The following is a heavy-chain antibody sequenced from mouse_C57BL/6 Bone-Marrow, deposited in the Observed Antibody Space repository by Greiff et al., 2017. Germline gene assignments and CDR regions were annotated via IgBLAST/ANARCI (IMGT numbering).Heavy chain of an antibody. CDR1: GYTFTSYW. Sequence: QVQLQQPGAELVKPGASVKLSCKASGYTFTSYWMHWVKQRPGQGLEWIGMIHPNSGSTNYNEKFKSKATLTVDKSSSTAYMQLSSLTSEDSAVYYCASYCGSSYFDYWGQGTTLTVSS. V-gene: IGHV1-64*01. J-gene: IGHJ2*01. D-gene: IGHD1-1*01. CDR3: ASYCGSSYFDY. CDR2: IHPNSGST.